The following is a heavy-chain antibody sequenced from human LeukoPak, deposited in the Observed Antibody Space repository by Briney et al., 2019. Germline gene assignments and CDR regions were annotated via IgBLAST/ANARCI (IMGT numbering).Heavy chain of an antibody. V-gene: IGHV3-21*01. Sequence: GGSLRLSCAASGFTFSSYSMNWVRQAPGKGLEWVSSISSSSSYKYYADSVKGRFTISRDNAKNSLYLQMNSLRAEDTAVYYCAIETSGITGTTSYWGQGTLVTVSS. J-gene: IGHJ4*02. CDR1: GFTFSSYS. D-gene: IGHD1-7*01. CDR3: AIETSGITGTTSY. CDR2: ISSSSSYK.